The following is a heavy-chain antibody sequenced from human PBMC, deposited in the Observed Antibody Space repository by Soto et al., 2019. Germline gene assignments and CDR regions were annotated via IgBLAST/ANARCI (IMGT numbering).Heavy chain of an antibody. J-gene: IGHJ4*02. Sequence: SETLSLTCAVYGGSFSAYYWSWIRQPPGKGLEWIADINHRGSTNYNPSLKSRVTISVDTSKNQFSLKLSSVTAADTAVYYCARALRRGPPFAYWGQGTLVTVSS. CDR2: INHRGST. D-gene: IGHD3-10*01. V-gene: IGHV4-34*01. CDR1: GGSFSAYY. CDR3: ARALRRGPPFAY.